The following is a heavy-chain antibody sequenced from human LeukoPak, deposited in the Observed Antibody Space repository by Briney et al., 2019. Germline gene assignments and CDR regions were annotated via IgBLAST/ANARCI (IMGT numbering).Heavy chain of an antibody. D-gene: IGHD3-16*02. J-gene: IGHJ4*02. Sequence: QPGGFLRLSCAASGFTFSRYWMHWVRQAPGKGLVWVSRINTDGSSTSYADSVKGRFTISIDNAENTLYLQMNSLRVVHTAVYYCTRGYPIFDYWGQGTLVTVSS. CDR3: TRGYPIFDY. CDR1: GFTFSRYW. CDR2: INTDGSST. V-gene: IGHV3-74*01.